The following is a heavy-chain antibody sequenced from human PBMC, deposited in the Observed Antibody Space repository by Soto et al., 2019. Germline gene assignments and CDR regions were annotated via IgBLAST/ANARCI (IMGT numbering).Heavy chain of an antibody. CDR2: LCSAGNT. CDR3: ARRHCYGGTCYFYDY. V-gene: IGHV4-39*01. D-gene: IGHD2-8*02. J-gene: IGHJ4*02. Sequence: PSETLSLTCTVSGGSISSSSSCWGWIRQPPGEGLEWISLLCSAGNTYYNPSLRSRVTVSVDTSKNLFSLELDSVTAADTAVYYCARRHCYGGTCYFYDYWGRGTLVTVSS. CDR1: GGSISSSSSC.